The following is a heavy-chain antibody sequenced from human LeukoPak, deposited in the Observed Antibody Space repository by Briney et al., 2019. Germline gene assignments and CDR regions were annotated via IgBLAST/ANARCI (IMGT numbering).Heavy chain of an antibody. CDR1: GFTFSDYY. J-gene: IGHJ4*02. D-gene: IGHD3-22*01. V-gene: IGHV3-11*05. Sequence: PGGSLRLSCAASGFTFSDYYMSWIRQAPGKGLECVSYISSSSYTSYADSVKGRFTISRDNAKNSLYLHMNSLGAEDTAVYYCARDHYDSSGFDSTFDYWGQGTLVTVSS. CDR3: ARDHYDSSGFDSTFDY. CDR2: ISSSSYT.